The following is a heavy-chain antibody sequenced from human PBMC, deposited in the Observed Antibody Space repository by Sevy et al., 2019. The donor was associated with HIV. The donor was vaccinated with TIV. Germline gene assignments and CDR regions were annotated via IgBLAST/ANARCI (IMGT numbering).Heavy chain of an antibody. V-gene: IGHV3-7*01. J-gene: IGHJ4*02. Sequence: GGSLRLSCAASGFTFRSYWMTWVRQAPGKGLEWVANIDRDGSSEAYVDSVKGRSTIYRENVENSLFLQMNSLRVEDTAVYFCATDLYSHGTYWGQGILVTVSS. D-gene: IGHD5-18*01. CDR1: GFTFRSYW. CDR2: IDRDGSSE. CDR3: ATDLYSHGTY.